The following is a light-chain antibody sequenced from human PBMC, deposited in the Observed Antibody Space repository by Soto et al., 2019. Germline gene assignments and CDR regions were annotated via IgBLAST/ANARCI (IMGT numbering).Light chain of an antibody. CDR1: SSDVGGYNY. CDR3: SSYTSSSTPHYV. J-gene: IGLJ1*01. V-gene: IGLV2-14*01. Sequence: QSALTQPASVSGSPGQSITISCTGTSSDVGGYNYVSWYQQHPGKAPKLMIHDVSNRPSGVSNRFSGSKSGNTASLTISGLQAEDEADYYCSSYTSSSTPHYVFGTGTKLTVL. CDR2: DVS.